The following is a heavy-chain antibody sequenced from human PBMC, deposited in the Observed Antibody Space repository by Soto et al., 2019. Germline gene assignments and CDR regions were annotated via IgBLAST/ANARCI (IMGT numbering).Heavy chain of an antibody. CDR3: ATQEVGGTYVYTFDP. CDR1: GGSITSSSYY. Sequence: SETLSITCTVSGGSITSSSYYWGWIRQPPGKGLKWIGSIYYSGRTNYNQSLKSQVTISVDTSKNQFSLKLCSVTAADTAVYYCATQEVGGTYVYTFDPWGQGTLVTVSS. V-gene: IGHV4-39*01. D-gene: IGHD1-26*01. CDR2: IYYSGRT. J-gene: IGHJ5*02.